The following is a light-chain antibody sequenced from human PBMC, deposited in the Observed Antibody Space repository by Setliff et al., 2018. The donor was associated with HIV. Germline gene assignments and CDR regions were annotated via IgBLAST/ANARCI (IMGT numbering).Light chain of an antibody. J-gene: IGLJ1*01. CDR2: DDN. V-gene: IGLV3-21*02. CDR1: NIGSKS. Sequence: YELTQPPSVSVSPGQTAWITCGGNNIGSKSVHWYQQKPGQAPVLVVYDDNDRPSGIPERFSGSNSGNTATLTISRVEAGDEADYYCQVWDGSSDHHVFGTGTKVT. CDR3: QVWDGSSDHHV.